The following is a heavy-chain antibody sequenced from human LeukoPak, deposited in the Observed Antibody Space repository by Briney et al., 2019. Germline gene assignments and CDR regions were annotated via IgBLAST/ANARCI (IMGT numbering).Heavy chain of an antibody. CDR3: ARYSSGWRSFDI. CDR2: IYYSGST. D-gene: IGHD6-19*01. Sequence: SETLSLTCTVSGGSISSYYWSWIRQPPGKGLEWIGYIYYSGSTNYNPSLKSRVTISVDTSKNQFSLNLSSVTAADTAVYYCARYSSGWRSFDIWGQGTMVTVSS. CDR1: GGSISSYY. J-gene: IGHJ3*02. V-gene: IGHV4-59*01.